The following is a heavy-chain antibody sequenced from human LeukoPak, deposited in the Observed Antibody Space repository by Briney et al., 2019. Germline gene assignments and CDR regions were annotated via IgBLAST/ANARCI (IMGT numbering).Heavy chain of an antibody. Sequence: PGRSLRLSCAASGFTFSNYWMHWVRQAPGKGLVWVSRIKGDGSHTVYADSVKGRFTISRDNAKNTLFLQMRSLRVEDTAVYYCVRDWDHFDFDSWGQGTLVTVSS. D-gene: IGHD1-26*01. CDR2: IKGDGSHT. CDR1: GFTFSNYW. CDR3: VRDWDHFDFDS. J-gene: IGHJ5*01. V-gene: IGHV3-74*01.